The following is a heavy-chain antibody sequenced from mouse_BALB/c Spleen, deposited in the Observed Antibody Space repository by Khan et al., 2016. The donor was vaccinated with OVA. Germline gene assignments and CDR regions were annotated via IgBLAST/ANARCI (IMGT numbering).Heavy chain of an antibody. CDR3: TRSGYGTLAY. Sequence: QVQLQQSGAELVKPGASVRLSCKASGYSFTSYYLYWVKQRPGHGLEWIGDINPSNGGTHFNEKFKNKVTLTVEKSSSTAYIQLSSLTSEDSAVYYCTRSGYGTLAYWCQGTLVTVSA. CDR2: INPSNGGT. V-gene: IGHV1S81*02. J-gene: IGHJ3*01. D-gene: IGHD2-1*01. CDR1: GYSFTSYY.